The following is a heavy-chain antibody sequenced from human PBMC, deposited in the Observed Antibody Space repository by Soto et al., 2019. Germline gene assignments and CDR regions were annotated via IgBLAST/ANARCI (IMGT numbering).Heavy chain of an antibody. J-gene: IGHJ1*01. Sequence: PSETLSVTYSVSGYSISNTGYYWGWLRQAPGKGLEYIASVYYSGDTYYNPSLKSRVTMTVDTSKNQFSLQLTSVTATDTAVYFCAMRYWKLRRYFFALRGQG. CDR2: VYYSGDT. V-gene: IGHV4-39*01. CDR1: GYSISNTGYY. D-gene: IGHD1-1*01. CDR3: AMRYWKLRRYFFAL.